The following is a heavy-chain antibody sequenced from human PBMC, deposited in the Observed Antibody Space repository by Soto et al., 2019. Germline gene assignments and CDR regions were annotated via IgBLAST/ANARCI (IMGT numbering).Heavy chain of an antibody. CDR3: ARCRGLRLLECPGGY. CDR1: GGTFSSYA. CDR2: IIPIFGTA. V-gene: IGHV1-69*12. J-gene: IGHJ4*02. Sequence: QVQLVQSGAEVKKPGSSVKVSCKASGGTFSSYAISWVRQAPGQGLEWMGGIIPIFGTANYAQKFQGRVTITADESTSTAYVELSSLRAEDTAVYYCARCRGLRLLECPGGYWGQGTLVTVSS. D-gene: IGHD3-3*01.